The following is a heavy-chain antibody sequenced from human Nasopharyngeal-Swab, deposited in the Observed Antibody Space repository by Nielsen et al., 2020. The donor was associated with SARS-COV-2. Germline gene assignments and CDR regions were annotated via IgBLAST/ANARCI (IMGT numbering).Heavy chain of an antibody. V-gene: IGHV3-21*01. Sequence: WIRQPPGKGLEWVSSISSSSSYIYYADSAKGRFTISRDNAKNSLYLQMNSLRAEDTAVYYCAREGYCSGGSCYIWGQGTMVTVSS. J-gene: IGHJ3*02. CDR2: ISSSSSYI. D-gene: IGHD2-15*01. CDR3: AREGYCSGGSCYI.